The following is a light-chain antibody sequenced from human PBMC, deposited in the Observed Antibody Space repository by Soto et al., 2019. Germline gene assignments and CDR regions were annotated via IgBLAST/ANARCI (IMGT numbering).Light chain of an antibody. CDR1: SSNVGSYDL. CDR3: CSYAASNTLI. Sequence: QSDLTQPASVSGSPGQSITISCTGTSSNVGSYDLVSWYQQHPGKAPKLLIYEVTKRPSGVSNRFSGSKSGNTASLTISGLQAEDEADYACCSYAASNTLIFGGGTKLTVL. J-gene: IGLJ2*01. CDR2: EVT. V-gene: IGLV2-23*02.